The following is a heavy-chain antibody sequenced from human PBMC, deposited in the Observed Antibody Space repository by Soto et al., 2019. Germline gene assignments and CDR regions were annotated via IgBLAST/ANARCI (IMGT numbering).Heavy chain of an antibody. V-gene: IGHV3-23*01. J-gene: IGHJ6*02. CDR2: ISGSGGSS. D-gene: IGHD5-12*01. Sequence: PGGSLRLSCAASGFTFSNAWMSWVRQAPGKGLEWVSSISGSGGSSYYADSVQGRFTISRDNSKNTLYLQMNSLRAEDTAVYYCAKVQATDGYDPKGGYYYYGMDVWGQGKTVTVS. CDR3: AKVQATDGYDPKGGYYYYGMDV. CDR1: GFTFSNAW.